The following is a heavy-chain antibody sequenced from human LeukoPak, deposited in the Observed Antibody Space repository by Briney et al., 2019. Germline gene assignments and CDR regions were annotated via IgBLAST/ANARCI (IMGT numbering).Heavy chain of an antibody. V-gene: IGHV3-7*01. CDR1: GFTFSSYS. Sequence: GGSLRLSCAASGFTFSSYSMNWVRQAPGKGLEWVASVKKDASEKYYVDSVKGRFTISRDNAKNSLYLQMNSLRAEDTAVYYCARSRSSYYDFWSGPEIAFDIWGQGTMVTVSS. D-gene: IGHD3-3*01. J-gene: IGHJ3*02. CDR3: ARSRSSYYDFWSGPEIAFDI. CDR2: VKKDASEK.